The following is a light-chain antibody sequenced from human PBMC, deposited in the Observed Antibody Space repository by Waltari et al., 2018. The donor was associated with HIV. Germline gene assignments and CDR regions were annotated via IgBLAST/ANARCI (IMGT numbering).Light chain of an antibody. Sequence: QLTQSPSSLSASLGDKVTITCRASQNIKTLLNWYQMRPGKAPRLLIYGGSGLPAGVPSRFTGGGYGADFTLNINNLQPEDFASYFCQQTYSVSISFGPGTRVEI. V-gene: IGKV1-39*01. CDR3: QQTYSVSIS. CDR1: QNIKTL. CDR2: GGS. J-gene: IGKJ5*01.